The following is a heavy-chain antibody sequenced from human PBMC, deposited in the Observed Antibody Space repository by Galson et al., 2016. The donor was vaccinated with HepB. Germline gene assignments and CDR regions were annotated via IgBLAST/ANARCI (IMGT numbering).Heavy chain of an antibody. J-gene: IGHJ4*02. V-gene: IGHV3-33*03. CDR3: AKDRGDSSVGFDY. Sequence: SLRLSCAASGFTFSVYGMHWIRQAPGKGLEWVAVIWYDGSNRYYADSVKGRFTISRDSSKNSLFLQMNSLRTEDTALYYCAKDRGDSSVGFDYWGQGTLVTVSS. D-gene: IGHD5-12*01. CDR2: IWYDGSNR. CDR1: GFTFSVYG.